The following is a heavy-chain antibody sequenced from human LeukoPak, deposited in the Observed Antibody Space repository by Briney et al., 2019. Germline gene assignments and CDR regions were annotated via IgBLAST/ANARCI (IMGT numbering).Heavy chain of an antibody. V-gene: IGHV1-69*05. D-gene: IGHD2-21*02. J-gene: IGHJ4*02. Sequence: SVEVSCKASGGTFSSYAISWVRQAPGQGLEWMGRIIPIFGTANYAQKFQGRVTITTDESTSTAYMELSSLRSEDTAVYYCASSGGGDCYSCGYFDYWGQGTLVTVSS. CDR2: IIPIFGTA. CDR1: GGTFSSYA. CDR3: ASSGGGDCYSCGYFDY.